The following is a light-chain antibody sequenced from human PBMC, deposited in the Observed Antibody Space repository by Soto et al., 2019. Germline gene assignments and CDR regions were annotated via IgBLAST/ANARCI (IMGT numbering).Light chain of an antibody. Sequence: DIQLTQSPSSVSASVGDTVTITCRASQAVSTWLAWYQQKPVGAPKLLIYAASTLQSGVPSRFSGSGSGTDFTLTIRSLQPEDFATYYCQQGASFPRTFGGGTKVDI. V-gene: IGKV1-12*01. CDR2: AAS. J-gene: IGKJ4*01. CDR1: QAVSTW. CDR3: QQGASFPRT.